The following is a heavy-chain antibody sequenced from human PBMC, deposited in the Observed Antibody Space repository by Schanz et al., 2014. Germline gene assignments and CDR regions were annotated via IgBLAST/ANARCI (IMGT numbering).Heavy chain of an antibody. J-gene: IGHJ6*02. V-gene: IGHV1-24*01. Sequence: QVQLVQSGGEVKKPGASVKVSCKVSGYTLSKLSIHWVRQAPGKGLEWMGGLDLEDGEIVYAEQLKGRVTMTEDTSTDTAYMELSSLRSQDTAVYYCATAEDASGSYGLPACGVWGQGTTVIVSS. CDR3: ATAEDASGSYGLPACGV. CDR1: GYTLSKLS. D-gene: IGHD3-10*01. CDR2: LDLEDGEI.